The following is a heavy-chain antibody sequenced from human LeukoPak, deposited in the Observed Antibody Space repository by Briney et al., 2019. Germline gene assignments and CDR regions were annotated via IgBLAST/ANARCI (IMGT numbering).Heavy chain of an antibody. V-gene: IGHV1-18*01. CDR1: GYTFTSNG. CDR2: ISAYNGNT. Sequence: GASVKVSCKASGYTFTSNGISWVRQAPGQGLEWMGWISAYNGNTNYAQKLQGRVTMTTDTSTSTAYMELRNLRSDDTAVYYCARGGRWELPRPYAFDIWGQGTMVTVSS. D-gene: IGHD1-26*01. CDR3: ARGGRWELPRPYAFDI. J-gene: IGHJ3*02.